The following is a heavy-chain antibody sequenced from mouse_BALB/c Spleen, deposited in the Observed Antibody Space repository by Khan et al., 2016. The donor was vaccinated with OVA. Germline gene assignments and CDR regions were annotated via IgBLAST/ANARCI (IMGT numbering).Heavy chain of an antibody. D-gene: IGHD1-1*01. Sequence: EVQLVESGPGLVKPSQSLSLTCTVTGYSITTNYAWDWIRQFPGNKLEWMGYLSYSGSTSYNPSLKSRISITRDTSKNPFFLQLNSVTTEDTATYYCARKNYYGYAVDYWGQGTSVTVSS. CDR1: GYSITTNYA. J-gene: IGHJ4*01. CDR3: ARKNYYGYAVDY. CDR2: LSYSGST. V-gene: IGHV3-2*02.